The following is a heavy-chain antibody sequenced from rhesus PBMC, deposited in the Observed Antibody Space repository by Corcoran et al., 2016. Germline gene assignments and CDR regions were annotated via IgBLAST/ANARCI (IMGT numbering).Heavy chain of an antibody. V-gene: IGHV4S11*01. D-gene: IGHD1-1-1*01. Sequence: QVQLQESGPGLVKPSETLSLTCAVSGGSIRSNYWRWIRQAPGRGLEWIGYIYRSGSTYYNPSLKSRVTLSVDTSKNHFSLKLTSVTAADTAVYYCALRYEVWGPGVLVTVSS. CDR3: ALRYEV. CDR2: IYRSGST. J-gene: IGHJ5-1*01. CDR1: GGSIRSNY.